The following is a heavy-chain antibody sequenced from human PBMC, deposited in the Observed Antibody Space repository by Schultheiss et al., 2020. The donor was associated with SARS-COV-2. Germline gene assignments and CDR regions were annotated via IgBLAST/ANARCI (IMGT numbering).Heavy chain of an antibody. V-gene: IGHV4-31*03. CDR1: GDSVSSGTYY. Sequence: SQTLSLTCSVSGDSVSSGTYYWSWIRQHPVKGLEWIGSIHPSGTTYSNPSLRGRMAISVDTSKYQFSLKLSSVTAADTAVYYCAKEYSSGNDYWGQGTLVTVSS. CDR2: IHPSGTT. D-gene: IGHD6-25*01. CDR3: AKEYSSGNDY. J-gene: IGHJ4*02.